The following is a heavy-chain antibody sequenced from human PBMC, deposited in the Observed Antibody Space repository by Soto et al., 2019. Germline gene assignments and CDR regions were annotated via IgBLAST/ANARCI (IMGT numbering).Heavy chain of an antibody. Sequence: SVKVSCKASGGTFSSYAISWVRQAPGQWLEWMGGIIPIFGTANYAQKFQGRVTITADESTSTAYIELSSLRSEDTAVYYCARMGEGSAEWLRFWGQGTLVTSPQ. D-gene: IGHD5-12*01. CDR2: IIPIFGTA. CDR3: ARMGEGSAEWLRF. J-gene: IGHJ4*02. V-gene: IGHV1-69*13. CDR1: GGTFSSYA.